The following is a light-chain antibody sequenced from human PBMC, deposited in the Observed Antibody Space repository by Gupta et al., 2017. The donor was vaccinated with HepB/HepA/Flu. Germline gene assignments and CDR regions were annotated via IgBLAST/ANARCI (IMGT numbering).Light chain of an antibody. Sequence: QSVLTQPPSASGTPGQTVTISCSGSSSDIGSDNVNWYQQLPGTAPKLLIYSNNQRPSGVPDRFAGSKSGTSASLAISGLQSDDEADYYCAAWDDSLNGRWVFGGGTKLTVL. V-gene: IGLV1-44*01. CDR2: SNN. CDR1: SSDIGSDN. J-gene: IGLJ3*02. CDR3: AAWDDSLNGRWV.